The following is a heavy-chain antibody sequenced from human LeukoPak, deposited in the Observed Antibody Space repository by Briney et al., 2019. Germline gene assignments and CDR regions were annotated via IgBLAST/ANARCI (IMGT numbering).Heavy chain of an antibody. V-gene: IGHV3-48*03. CDR3: AKGPRQQLVTRFDN. Sequence: GGSLRLSCAASGFIFSNYEMNWVRQAPGKGLEWVSYISRRGNTTYYADSVKGRFTVSRDNSKNTVYLQMSSLRADDTALYYCAKGPRQQLVTRFDNWGQGTLVTVSS. J-gene: IGHJ4*02. CDR2: ISRRGNTT. D-gene: IGHD6-13*01. CDR1: GFIFSNYE.